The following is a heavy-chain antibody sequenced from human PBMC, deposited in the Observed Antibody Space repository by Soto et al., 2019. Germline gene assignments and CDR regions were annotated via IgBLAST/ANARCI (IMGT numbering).Heavy chain of an antibody. CDR3: SSGGHNDGYNFYHGIDG. CDR1: GCIFTNNA. D-gene: IGHD3-16*01. V-gene: IGHV1-69*01. Sequence: QGPEVQAGAEVKKPGSSVKVSCKVAGCIFTNNAISWVRKDPGQGLAWLGGVIPLFDTAYYAQIIQGRIRISAAGDTTTAYMELSGLTSADTDVDFCSSGGHNDGYNFYHGIDGWGQGTTVTVS. CDR2: VIPLFDTA. J-gene: IGHJ6*02.